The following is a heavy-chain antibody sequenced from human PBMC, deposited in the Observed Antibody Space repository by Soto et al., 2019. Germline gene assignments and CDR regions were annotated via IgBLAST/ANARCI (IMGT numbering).Heavy chain of an antibody. CDR2: IYWDDDK. J-gene: IGHJ4*02. D-gene: IGHD3-10*01. Sequence: QITLKESGPTLVKPTQTLTLTCTFSGFSLSTSGVGVGWIRQPPGKALEWLELIYWDDDKRYSPSMKSRLTMTKDASKNQVVLTMTNMDPVDTATYYWAHRRVSGVDYWGQGTLVTVSS. CDR1: GFSLSTSGVG. CDR3: AHRRVSGVDY. V-gene: IGHV2-5*02.